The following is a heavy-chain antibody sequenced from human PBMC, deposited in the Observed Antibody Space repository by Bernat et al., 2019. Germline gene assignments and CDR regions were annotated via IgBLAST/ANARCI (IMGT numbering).Heavy chain of an antibody. Sequence: QVQLQESGPGLLKPSQTLSLTCTVSGGSITDGGFYWSWIRQHPEKGLESIGYSYYTGTTFYNPSLKSRVSISVDTSKNQFSLRLTSVTAADTAVYYCARGYGMAATDILSAWFDSWGHGILVTVSS. CDR1: GGSITDGGFY. CDR2: SYYTGTT. V-gene: IGHV4-31*03. J-gene: IGHJ5*01. D-gene: IGHD6-13*01. CDR3: ARGYGMAATDILSAWFDS.